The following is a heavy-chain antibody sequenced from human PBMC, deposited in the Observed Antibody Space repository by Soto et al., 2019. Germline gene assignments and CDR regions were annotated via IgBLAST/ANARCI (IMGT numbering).Heavy chain of an antibody. CDR3: AKEYCDSSRCYLPDY. CDR1: GYTFTTFG. D-gene: IGHD2-2*01. V-gene: IGHV1-18*01. CDR2: IDPKNGNT. J-gene: IGHJ4*02. Sequence: ASVKVSCKASGYTFTTFGISWVRQAPGQGLEWMGWIDPKNGNTKDAQKFQGRVTMTTDTSTSTAYMELRSLRSDDTAVYFCAKEYCDSSRCYLPDYWGQGALVTAS.